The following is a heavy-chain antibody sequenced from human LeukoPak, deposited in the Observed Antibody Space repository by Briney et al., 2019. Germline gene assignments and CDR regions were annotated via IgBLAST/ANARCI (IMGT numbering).Heavy chain of an antibody. J-gene: IGHJ4*02. CDR2: VIPIFGTA. CDR3: ARGYSSSWQDRYYFDY. CDR1: GGTFSSYA. V-gene: IGHV1-69*01. D-gene: IGHD6-13*01. Sequence: PVKVSCKASGGTFSSYAISWVRQAPGQGLEWMGGVIPIFGTANYAQKFQGRVTITADESTSTAYMELSSLRSEDTAVYYCARGYSSSWQDRYYFDYWGQGTLVTVSS.